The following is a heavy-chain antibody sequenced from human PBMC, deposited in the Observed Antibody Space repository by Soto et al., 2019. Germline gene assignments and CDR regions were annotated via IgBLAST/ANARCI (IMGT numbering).Heavy chain of an antibody. Sequence: HVQLVQSGAEVKKPGASVKVSCKASGYTFTIYGISWVRQAPGQGLEWMGWISGYNGNTDYAQNLQDRVTLTTDASTSSVYMELRSLRSDDTAVYYCAMVDYYDSSGYYGYWGQGTLITVSS. D-gene: IGHD3-22*01. J-gene: IGHJ4*02. V-gene: IGHV1-18*04. CDR1: GYTFTIYG. CDR2: ISGYNGNT. CDR3: AMVDYYDSSGYYGY.